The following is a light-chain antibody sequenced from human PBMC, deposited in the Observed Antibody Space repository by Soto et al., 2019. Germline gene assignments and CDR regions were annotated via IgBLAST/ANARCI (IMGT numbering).Light chain of an antibody. V-gene: IGKV3-11*01. Sequence: VFTPSPATLSLPPGERPTLSFSPSQSIHTSLAWYQQKSGKPPRLVIYDSTLRANGVPDRFGGSRSGTEFTLTIKSLEPEDFAVYYCQQRNVWPPITFGQGTRLEIK. J-gene: IGKJ5*01. CDR2: DST. CDR3: QQRNVWPPIT. CDR1: QSIHTS.